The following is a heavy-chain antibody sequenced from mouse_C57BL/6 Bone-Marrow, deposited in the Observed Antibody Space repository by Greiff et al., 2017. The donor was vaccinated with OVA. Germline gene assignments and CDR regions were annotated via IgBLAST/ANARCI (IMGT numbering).Heavy chain of an antibody. J-gene: IGHJ1*03. CDR1: GYAFSSSW. Sequence: VQLQQSGPELVKPGASVKISCKASGYAFSSSWMNWVKQRPGKGLEWIGRIYPGDGDTNYNGKFKGKATLTADKSSSTAYMQLSSLTSEDSAVYFCARGITAVVAPHWYFDVWGTGTTVTVSS. CDR3: ARGITAVVAPHWYFDV. CDR2: IYPGDGDT. V-gene: IGHV1-82*01. D-gene: IGHD1-1*01.